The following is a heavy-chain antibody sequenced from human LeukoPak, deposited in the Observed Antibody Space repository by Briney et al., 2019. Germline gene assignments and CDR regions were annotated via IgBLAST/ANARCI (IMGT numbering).Heavy chain of an antibody. Sequence: GGSLRLSCAVSGITLSNYGMSWVRQAPGKGLEWVAGINDSGGRTNYADSVKGRFTISRDNPKNTLYLQMNSLRAEDTAVYFCAKRGVVIRVILVGFHKEAYYFDSWGQGALVTVSS. CDR2: INDSGGRT. J-gene: IGHJ4*02. CDR3: AKRGVVIRVILVGFHKEAYYFDS. D-gene: IGHD3-22*01. V-gene: IGHV3-23*01. CDR1: GITLSNYG.